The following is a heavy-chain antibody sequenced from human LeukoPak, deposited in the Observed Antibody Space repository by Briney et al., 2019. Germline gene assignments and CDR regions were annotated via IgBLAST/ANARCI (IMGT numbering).Heavy chain of an antibody. CDR2: MNPNSGNT. CDR1: GYTFTSYD. J-gene: IGHJ5*02. D-gene: IGHD3-22*01. Sequence: ASVKVSCKASGYTFTSYDINWVRQATGQGLEWMGWMNPNSGNTGYAQKFQGRVTMTRNTSISTAYMELSSLRSEDTAVYYCARSYYYDSSGYYHDWFDPWGQGTLVTVSS. CDR3: ARSYYYDSSGYYHDWFDP. V-gene: IGHV1-8*01.